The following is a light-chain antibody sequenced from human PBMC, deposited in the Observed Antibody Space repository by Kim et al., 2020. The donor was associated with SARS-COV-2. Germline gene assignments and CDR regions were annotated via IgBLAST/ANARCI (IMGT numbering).Light chain of an antibody. V-gene: IGKV1-39*01. CDR1: QSISSY. CDR2: AAS. CDR3: QQSYSTPFT. Sequence: DIQMTQSPSSLSASVGDRVTITCRASQSISSYLNWYQQKPGKAPKLLIYAASSLQSGVPSWFSGSRSGTDFTLTISSLQPEDFATYYCQQSYSTPFTFGGGTKLEI. J-gene: IGKJ4*01.